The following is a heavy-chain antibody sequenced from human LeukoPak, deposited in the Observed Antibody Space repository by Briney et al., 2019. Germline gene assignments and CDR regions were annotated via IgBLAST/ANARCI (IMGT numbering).Heavy chain of an antibody. CDR1: GFTFSNAW. D-gene: IGHD3-22*01. V-gene: IGHV3-15*01. CDR2: IKSKTDGGTT. J-gene: IGHJ4*02. Sequence: GGSLRLSCAASGFTFSNAWMSWLRQAPGKGLEWVGRIKSKTDGGTTDYAAPVKGRFTISRDDSKNTLYLQMNSLKTEGTAVDYCTTDVLTGYYDSSGYSGIDYSSQGTLVTVYS. CDR3: TTDVLTGYYDSSGYSGIDY.